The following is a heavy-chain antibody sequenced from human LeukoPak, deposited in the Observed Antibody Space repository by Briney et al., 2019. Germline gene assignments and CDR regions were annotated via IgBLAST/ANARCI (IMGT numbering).Heavy chain of an antibody. CDR2: ISAYNGNT. J-gene: IGHJ4*02. CDR3: ARELEGPYCSSTSCYTADY. V-gene: IGHV1-18*01. Sequence: ASVMVSCKASGYTFTSYGISWVRQAPGQGLEWMGWISAYNGNTNYAQKLQGRVTMTTDTSTSTAYMELRSLRSDDTAVYYCARELEGPYCSSTSCYTADYWGQGTLVTVSS. CDR1: GYTFTSYG. D-gene: IGHD2-2*02.